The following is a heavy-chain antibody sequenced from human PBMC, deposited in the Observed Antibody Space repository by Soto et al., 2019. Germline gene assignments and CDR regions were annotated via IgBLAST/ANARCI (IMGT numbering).Heavy chain of an antibody. CDR1: GFTFSDYY. V-gene: IGHV3-11*06. Sequence: QVQLVESGGGLVKPGGSLRLSCATSGFTFSDYYMSWIRQAPGKGLEFVSYISPKGTYRTYADSVKGRFTISRDNAKNSLYLQMNSLRAEDTAVYYCARDGSTVTTNYHYAMDVWGQGTTVTVSS. CDR3: ARDGSTVTTNYHYAMDV. J-gene: IGHJ6*02. D-gene: IGHD4-17*01. CDR2: ISPKGTYR.